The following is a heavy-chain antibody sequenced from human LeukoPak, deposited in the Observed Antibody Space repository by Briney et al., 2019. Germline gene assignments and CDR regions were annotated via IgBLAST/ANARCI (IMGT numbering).Heavy chain of an antibody. Sequence: SGTLSLTCAVSGGSISSSNWWSWIRQPPGKGLEWIGEIYHSGSTNYNPSLKSRVTISVDKSKTQFSLKLSSVTAADTAVYYCARYSSNWEYNWFDPWGQGTLVTVSS. V-gene: IGHV4-4*02. CDR3: ARYSSNWEYNWFDP. J-gene: IGHJ5*02. D-gene: IGHD6-13*01. CDR1: GGSISSSNW. CDR2: IYHSGST.